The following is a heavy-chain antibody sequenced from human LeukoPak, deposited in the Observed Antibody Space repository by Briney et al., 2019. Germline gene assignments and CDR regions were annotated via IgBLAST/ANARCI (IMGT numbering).Heavy chain of an antibody. D-gene: IGHD6-13*01. V-gene: IGHV4-59*01. CDR3: ARDGAAAHDYYYYGMDV. Sequence: SETLSLTCTVSGGSISSYYWSWIRQPPGKGLEWIGYIYYSGSTNYNPSLKSRVTISVDTSKNQFSLKLSSVTAADTAVYYRARDGAAAHDYYYYGMDVWGQGTTVTVSS. J-gene: IGHJ6*02. CDR1: GGSISSYY. CDR2: IYYSGST.